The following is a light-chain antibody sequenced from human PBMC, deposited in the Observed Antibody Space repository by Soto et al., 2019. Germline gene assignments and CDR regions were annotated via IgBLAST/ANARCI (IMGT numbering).Light chain of an antibody. J-gene: IGLJ1*01. CDR1: SSDIGGYNY. CDR2: EVT. CDR3: TSWTTNNIPYV. V-gene: IGLV2-14*03. Sequence: QSVLAQPASVSGSPGQSISLSCTGSSSDIGGYNYVSWYQQHPGEAPKLLIFEVTHRPSGVSDRFSGSKSGSTASLTISGLQTDDEADYHCTSWTTNNIPYVFGTGTKVTV.